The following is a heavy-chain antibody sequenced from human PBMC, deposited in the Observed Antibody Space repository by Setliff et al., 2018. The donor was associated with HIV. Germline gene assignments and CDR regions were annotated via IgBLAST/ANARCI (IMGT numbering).Heavy chain of an antibody. CDR3: AREGLWFGDRGYYMDV. J-gene: IGHJ6*03. CDR1: GYTFTSSG. D-gene: IGHD3-10*01. V-gene: IGHV1-18*01. Sequence: GASVKVSCKASGYTFTSSGITWVRQAPGQGLEWMGWIGTYNGDTNYAQKFQGRVTMTTDTSTSTAYMGLRSLISDDTAVYYCAREGLWFGDRGYYMDVWGTGTAVTVSS. CDR2: IGTYNGDT.